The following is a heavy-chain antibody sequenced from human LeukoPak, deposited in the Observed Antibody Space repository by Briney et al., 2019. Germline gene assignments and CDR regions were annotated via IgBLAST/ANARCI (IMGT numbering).Heavy chain of an antibody. CDR3: PDYGVAGVRSSSY. J-gene: IGHJ4*02. V-gene: IGHV3-23*01. CDR1: GLAFGSYA. Sequence: GGSLRLSCVASGLAFGSYAMNWVRQAPGKGLEWVSTISVSSGTFYADSVKGRFTTSRDNSMNTLYLQMTGLRADDTAEYYCPDYGVAGVRSSSYWGQGTLVTVSS. CDR2: ISVSSGT. D-gene: IGHD3-10*01.